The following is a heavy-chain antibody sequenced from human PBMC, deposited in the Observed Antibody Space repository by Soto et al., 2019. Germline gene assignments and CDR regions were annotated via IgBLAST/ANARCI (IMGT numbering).Heavy chain of an antibody. V-gene: IGHV4-34*01. J-gene: IGHJ4*02. CDR2: INHSGST. CDR3: ARGRRRWLQSGDYFDS. D-gene: IGHD5-12*01. CDR1: GFTFSSYA. Sequence: PGGSLRLSCAASGFTFSSYAMSWVRQAPGKGLEWIGEINHSGSTNYNPSLKSRVTISVDTSKNQFSLKLSSVTAADTAVYYCARGRRRWLQSGDYFDSWGQGTLVTVSS.